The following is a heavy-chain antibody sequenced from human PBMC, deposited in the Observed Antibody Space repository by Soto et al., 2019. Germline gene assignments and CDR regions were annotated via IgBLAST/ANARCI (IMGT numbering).Heavy chain of an antibody. J-gene: IGHJ4*02. CDR2: IYYSGST. CDR1: GGSISSGEYY. V-gene: IGHV4-30-4*01. CDR3: ASNRKPYGSGSYYFDY. D-gene: IGHD3-10*01. Sequence: NPSETMSLTCTVSGGSISSGEYYWSWIRQPPGKGLEWIGYIYYSGSTYYNPSLKSRVTISVDTSKNQFSLKLSSVTAADTAVYYCASNRKPYGSGSYYFDYWGQGTLVTVSS.